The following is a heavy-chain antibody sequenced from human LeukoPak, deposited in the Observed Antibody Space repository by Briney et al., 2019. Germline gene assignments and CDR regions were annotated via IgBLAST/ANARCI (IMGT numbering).Heavy chain of an antibody. J-gene: IGHJ4*02. D-gene: IGHD3-22*01. Sequence: SVKVSCKASGGTFSSYAISWVRQAPGQGLEWMGGIIPIFGTANYAQKFQGRVTITTDESTSTAYMELSSLRSEDTAVYYCAREGVRGYYDSSGYPYWGQGTLVTVSS. CDR1: GGTFSSYA. CDR2: IIPIFGTA. CDR3: AREGVRGYYDSSGYPY. V-gene: IGHV1-69*05.